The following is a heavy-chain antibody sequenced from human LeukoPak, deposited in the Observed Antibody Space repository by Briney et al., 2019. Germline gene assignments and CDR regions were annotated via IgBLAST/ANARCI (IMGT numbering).Heavy chain of an antibody. Sequence: GGSLRLSCAASGFTFDDYAMHWVRQAPGKGLEWVSGISWNSGSIGYADSVKGRFTISRDNAKNSLYLQMNSLRAEDTALYYCAKQPTPRYSSGWYPFDYWGQGTLVTVPS. D-gene: IGHD6-19*01. J-gene: IGHJ4*02. CDR2: ISWNSGSI. V-gene: IGHV3-9*01. CDR1: GFTFDDYA. CDR3: AKQPTPRYSSGWYPFDY.